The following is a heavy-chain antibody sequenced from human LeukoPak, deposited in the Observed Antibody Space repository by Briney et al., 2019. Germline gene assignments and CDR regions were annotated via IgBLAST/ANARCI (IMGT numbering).Heavy chain of an antibody. Sequence: GGSLRLSCAASGFTFSSYSMNWVRQAPGKGLEWVSYISSSSTIYYADSVKGRFTISRDNAKNSLYLQMNSLRAEDTAVYYCAKDSVPYSGSYHDYWGQGTLVTVSS. D-gene: IGHD1-26*01. J-gene: IGHJ4*02. CDR3: AKDSVPYSGSYHDY. CDR2: ISSSSTI. V-gene: IGHV3-48*01. CDR1: GFTFSSYS.